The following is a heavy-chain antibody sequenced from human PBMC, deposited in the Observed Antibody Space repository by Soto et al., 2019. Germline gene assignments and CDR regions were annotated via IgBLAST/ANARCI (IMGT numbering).Heavy chain of an antibody. Sequence: GGSLRLSCAASGFIFTRYSMNWVRQAPGKGLEWVSSISSTTNYIYYGDSMKGRFTISRDNAKNSLYLEMNSLRAEDTAVYYCAGASEDLTSNFDDWGLATLATASS. CDR3: AGASEDLTSNFDD. J-gene: IGHJ4*02. CDR2: ISSTTNYI. CDR1: GFIFTRYS. D-gene: IGHD6-6*01. V-gene: IGHV3-21*06.